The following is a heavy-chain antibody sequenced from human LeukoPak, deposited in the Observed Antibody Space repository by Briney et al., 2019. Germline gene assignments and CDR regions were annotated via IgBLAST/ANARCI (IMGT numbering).Heavy chain of an antibody. V-gene: IGHV3-72*01. Sequence: GGSLRLSCAASGFTFSDHYMDWVRQAPGKGLEWVGRTRNKAKSYTTEYAASVKGRITISRDDSKNSLYLQMNSLKTEDTAVYYCARGLWYYDSSDYAVGVYFDSWGQGTLVTVSS. J-gene: IGHJ4*02. CDR1: GFTFSDHY. CDR3: ARGLWYYDSSDYAVGVYFDS. D-gene: IGHD3-22*01. CDR2: TRNKAKSYTT.